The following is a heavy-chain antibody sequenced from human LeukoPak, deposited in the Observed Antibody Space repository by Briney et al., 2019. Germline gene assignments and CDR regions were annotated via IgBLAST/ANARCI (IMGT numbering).Heavy chain of an antibody. J-gene: IGHJ4*02. CDR3: ARGLPGASPGFGY. D-gene: IGHD3-10*01. V-gene: IGHV1-2*02. CDR1: GYTFSGHN. Sequence: GASVTVSCRASGYTFSGHNIHWVRQAPGQGLQWMGWITPSSGDTSFALEFEGRVTLPSDSSTSTVYMFLTWLTSDDTAVYFCARGLPGASPGFGYWGQGTLLTVSS. CDR2: ITPSSGDT.